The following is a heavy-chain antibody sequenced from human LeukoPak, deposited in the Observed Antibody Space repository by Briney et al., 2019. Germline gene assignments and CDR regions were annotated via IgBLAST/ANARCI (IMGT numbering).Heavy chain of an antibody. D-gene: IGHD6-6*01. V-gene: IGHV4-4*09. CDR1: GGYITNYY. CDR3: ARQGGYSSPFSV. J-gene: IGHJ6*04. Sequence: SETLSLTCTVTGGYITNYYWSWVRQPPGKGLEWIGYIYTSGTTNYNPSLKSRVTISVDTSGNQLSLRLSSVTAADTAVYYCARQGGYSSPFSVWGKGTTVAVSS. CDR2: IYTSGTT.